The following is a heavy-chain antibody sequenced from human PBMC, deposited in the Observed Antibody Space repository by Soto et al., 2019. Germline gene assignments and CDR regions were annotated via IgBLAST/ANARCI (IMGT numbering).Heavy chain of an antibody. J-gene: IGHJ5*02. CDR1: GFSFSRYL. CDR3: AKAPFLTPPPSFAP. Sequence: PGGSLRLSCAASGFSFSRYLMTWVRQTPGQGLEWVSSISGRGDATYYADSVKGRFTISRDNSKNTLFLQMNSLGADDTAVYYCAKAPFLTPPPSFAPWGQGPLVTVSS. CDR2: ISGRGDAT. D-gene: IGHD3-9*01. V-gene: IGHV3-23*01.